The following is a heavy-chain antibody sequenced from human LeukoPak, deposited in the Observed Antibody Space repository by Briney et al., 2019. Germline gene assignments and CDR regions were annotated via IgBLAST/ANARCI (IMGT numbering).Heavy chain of an antibody. CDR2: ISGSGGST. J-gene: IGHJ4*02. CDR3: AKEKKVAMYYFDY. V-gene: IGHV3-23*01. Sequence: GGTLRLSCAASGFTFSSYGMSWVRQAPGKGLEWVSAISGSGGSTYYADSVKGRFTISRDNSKNTLYLQMNSLRAEDTAVYYCAKEKKVAMYYFDYWGQGTLVTVSS. CDR1: GFTFSSYG. D-gene: IGHD2-15*01.